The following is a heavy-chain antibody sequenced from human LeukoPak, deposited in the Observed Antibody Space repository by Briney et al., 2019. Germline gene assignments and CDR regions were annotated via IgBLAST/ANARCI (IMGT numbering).Heavy chain of an antibody. J-gene: IGHJ3*02. Sequence: PSETLSLTCAVYGGSFSGYYWSWIRQPPGKGLEWIGEINHSGSTNYNPSLKSRVTMSVDTSKNQFSLKLSSVTAADTAVYYCASSGYTHYDAFDIWGQGTMVTVSS. CDR3: ASSGYTHYDAFDI. CDR1: GGSFSGYY. V-gene: IGHV4-34*01. CDR2: INHSGST. D-gene: IGHD3-22*01.